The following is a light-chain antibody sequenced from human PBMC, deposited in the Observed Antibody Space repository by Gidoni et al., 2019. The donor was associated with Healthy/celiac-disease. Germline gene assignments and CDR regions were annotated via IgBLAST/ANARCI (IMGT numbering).Light chain of an antibody. CDR2: WAS. Sequence: DIVMTQSPDYLAVYLGESATINCKSSQSVLYSSNNKNYLAWYQQKPGQPPKLLIYWASTRESGVPDRFSGSGSGTDFTLTISSLQVEYVAVSYCQQYYSTPYTFGQGTKLEIK. J-gene: IGKJ2*01. CDR1: QSVLYSSNNKNY. V-gene: IGKV4-1*01. CDR3: QQYYSTPYT.